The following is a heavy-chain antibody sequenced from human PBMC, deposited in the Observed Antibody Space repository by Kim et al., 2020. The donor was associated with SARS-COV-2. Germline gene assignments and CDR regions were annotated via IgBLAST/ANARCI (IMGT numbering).Heavy chain of an antibody. V-gene: IGHV3-11*06. J-gene: IGHJ6*01. CDR2: ISNSGSYI. CDR3: VRDRGYAESDLINGMDV. Sequence: GGSLRLSCAASGFTFSDFYMTWIRQAPGKGLQWISYISNSGSYINYADSVKGRFIISRDNAKSSMYLQMNSLTAEDTAVYYCVRDRGYAESDLINGMDVWGQGTTFTVPS. D-gene: IGHD2-8*01. CDR1: GFTFSDFY.